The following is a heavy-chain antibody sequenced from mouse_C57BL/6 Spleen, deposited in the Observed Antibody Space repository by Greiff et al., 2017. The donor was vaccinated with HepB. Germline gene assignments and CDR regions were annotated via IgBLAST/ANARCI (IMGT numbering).Heavy chain of an antibody. CDR1: GFNIKDDY. Sequence: VQLQQSGAELVRPGASVKLSCTASGFNIKDDYMHWVKQRPEQGLEWIGWIDPENGDTEYASKFQGKATITADTSSNTAYLQLSSLTSEDTAVYYCTRDYDEGYWYFDVGGTGTTVTVSS. CDR2: IDPENGDT. J-gene: IGHJ1*03. D-gene: IGHD2-4*01. V-gene: IGHV14-4*01. CDR3: TRDYDEGYWYFDV.